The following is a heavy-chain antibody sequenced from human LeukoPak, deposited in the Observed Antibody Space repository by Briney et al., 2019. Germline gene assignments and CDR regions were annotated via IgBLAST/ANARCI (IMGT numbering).Heavy chain of an antibody. Sequence: GASVKLSCKASGYTFTSYAMNWVRQPPGQGLGWMGWINTNTGNPTYAQGFTGRFVFSLDTSVSTAYLQISSLKAEDTAVYYCASPNPGFSEPNTFDYWGQGTLVTVSS. CDR2: INTNTGNP. CDR1: GYTFTSYA. CDR3: ASPNPGFSEPNTFDY. D-gene: IGHD1-14*01. J-gene: IGHJ4*02. V-gene: IGHV7-4-1*02.